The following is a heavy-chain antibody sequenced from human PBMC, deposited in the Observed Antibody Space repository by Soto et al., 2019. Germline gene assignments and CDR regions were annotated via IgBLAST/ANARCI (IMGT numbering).Heavy chain of an antibody. D-gene: IGHD3-22*01. J-gene: IGHJ4*02. CDR1: RGTFMCYA. CDR3: ARGVHYDSSGYYYFY. CDR2: ITPIFGTE. V-gene: IGHV1-69*01. Sequence: SVEYAGTATRGTFMCYATSTXRXXXXQGLEWMGGITPIFGTENYAQNXXGRITITAEESTNTAYIELRTLRPQDPAVYYCARGVHYDSSGYYYFYWGQGTLVTVPS.